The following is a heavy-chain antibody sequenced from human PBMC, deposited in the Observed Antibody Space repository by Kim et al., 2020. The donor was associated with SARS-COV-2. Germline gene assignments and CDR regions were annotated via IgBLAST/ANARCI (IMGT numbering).Heavy chain of an antibody. CDR2: ISAYNGNT. CDR1: GYTFTSYG. CDR3: VRGDYGDYRSGFDY. V-gene: IGHV1-18*04. D-gene: IGHD4-17*01. Sequence: ASVKVSCKASGYTFTSYGISWVRQAPGQGLEWMGWISAYNGNTNYAQKLQGRVTMTTDTSTSTAYMELRSLRSDDTAVYYCVRGDYGDYRSGFDYWGQGTLVTVSS. J-gene: IGHJ4*02.